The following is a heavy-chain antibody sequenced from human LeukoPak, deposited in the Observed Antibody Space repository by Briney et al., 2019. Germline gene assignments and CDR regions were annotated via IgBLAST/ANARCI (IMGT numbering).Heavy chain of an antibody. CDR1: GGSISSYY. D-gene: IGHD2/OR15-2a*01. CDR3: ARSRSRLLPDY. CDR2: IYSSGSI. V-gene: IGHV4-4*09. J-gene: IGHJ4*02. Sequence: SETLSLTCTVSGGSISSYYWSWIRQPPGKGLEWIGYIYSSGSINYNPSLKSRVTISVDTSKNQFSLKLSSVTAADTAVYYCARSRSRLLPDYWGQGTLVTVFS.